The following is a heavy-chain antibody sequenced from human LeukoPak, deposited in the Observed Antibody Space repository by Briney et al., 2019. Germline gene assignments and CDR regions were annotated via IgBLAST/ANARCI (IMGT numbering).Heavy chain of an antibody. J-gene: IGHJ3*02. Sequence: GGSLRLXCAASGFTFDDYAMHWVRQAPGKGLEWVSLISGDGGSTYYADSVKGRFTISRDNSKNSLYLQMNSLRTEDTALYYCAKDIGSSGWYDAFDIWGQGTMVTVSS. D-gene: IGHD6-19*01. CDR3: AKDIGSSGWYDAFDI. CDR1: GFTFDDYA. CDR2: ISGDGGST. V-gene: IGHV3-43*02.